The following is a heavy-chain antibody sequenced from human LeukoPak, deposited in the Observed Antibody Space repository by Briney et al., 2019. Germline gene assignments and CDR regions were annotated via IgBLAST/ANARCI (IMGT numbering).Heavy chain of an antibody. D-gene: IGHD4-23*01. CDR1: GFTVSSNY. Sequence: GGSLRLSCAASGFTVSSNYMSWVRQATGKGLEWVSVIYSGGSTYYADFGKGRFTISRDNSKNTLYLQMNSLRAEDTAVYYCARDRITVGVYYYYYGMDVWGQGTTVTVSS. CDR2: IYSGGST. V-gene: IGHV3-66*01. CDR3: ARDRITVGVYYYYYGMDV. J-gene: IGHJ6*02.